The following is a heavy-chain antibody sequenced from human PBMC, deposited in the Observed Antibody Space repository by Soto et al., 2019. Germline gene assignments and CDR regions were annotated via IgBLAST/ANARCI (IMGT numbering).Heavy chain of an antibody. Sequence: GGSLRLSCAASGFTFSSYSMNWVRQAPGKGLEWVSSISSSSSYIYYADSVKGRFTISRDNAKNSLYLQMNSLRAEDTAVYYCARDLVTEYYDFWSGYYTGAFDIWGQGTMVTVSS. CDR1: GFTFSSYS. D-gene: IGHD3-3*01. CDR2: ISSSSSYI. J-gene: IGHJ3*02. V-gene: IGHV3-21*01. CDR3: ARDLVTEYYDFWSGYYTGAFDI.